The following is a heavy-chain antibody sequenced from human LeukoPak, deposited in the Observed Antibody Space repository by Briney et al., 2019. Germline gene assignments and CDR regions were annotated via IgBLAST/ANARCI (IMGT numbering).Heavy chain of an antibody. CDR1: GDSVTSDGYY. V-gene: IGHV4-31*03. D-gene: IGHD2-21*02. CDR2: ISNSGTA. CDR3: ARDVVVTSSPDAFDI. Sequence: SETLSLTCSVSGDSVTSDGYYWTWIRQHPDKGLEWIGYISNSGTASYNPSLESRVSISVDTSYNQFSLRLNSVAAADTAVYYCARDVVVTSSPDAFDIWGQGTMVTVSS. J-gene: IGHJ3*02.